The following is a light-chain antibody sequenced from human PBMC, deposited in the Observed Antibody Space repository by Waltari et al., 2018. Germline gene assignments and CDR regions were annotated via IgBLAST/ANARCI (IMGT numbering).Light chain of an antibody. V-gene: IGLV1-40*01. CDR1: SSNIGAGYN. CDR2: DDV. Sequence: QSVLTQPPSVSGAPGQRVTISCSGSSSNIGAGYNVHWYQQTPGTTPKLLSYDDVKRPQGVPDRFPGSKSGTSASLAITGLQAEDEADYYCQSYDNRLSSLVVFGGGTKLTVL. CDR3: QSYDNRLSSLVV. J-gene: IGLJ2*01.